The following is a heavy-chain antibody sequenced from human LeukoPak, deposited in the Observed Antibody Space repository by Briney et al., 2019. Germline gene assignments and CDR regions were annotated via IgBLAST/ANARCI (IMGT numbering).Heavy chain of an antibody. D-gene: IGHD3-22*01. CDR2: IYPGDSDT. V-gene: IGHV5-51*01. J-gene: IGHJ3*02. CDR3: ARPSMYYYDLDAFDI. Sequence: GESLKISCKGSGYSFTSYWIGWVRKMPGKGLEWMGIIYPGDSDTRYSPSFQGQVTFSADKSISTAYLQWSSLKASDTAMYYCARPSMYYYDLDAFDIWGQGTMVTVSS. CDR1: GYSFTSYW.